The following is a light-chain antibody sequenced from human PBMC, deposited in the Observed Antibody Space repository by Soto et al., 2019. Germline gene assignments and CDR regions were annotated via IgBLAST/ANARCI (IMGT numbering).Light chain of an antibody. CDR3: MQGTHWPRT. Sequence: DAGMTQSPLSLPVTVGQPASISCRSSRSLVYSDGNTYLSWLQQRPGQSPRRLIYKVSSRDSGVPDRFSGSGSGTDFTLKISRVEAEDVGIYYCMQGTHWPRTFGQGTRLEIK. CDR2: KVS. J-gene: IGKJ2*01. V-gene: IGKV2-30*01. CDR1: RSLVYSDGNTY.